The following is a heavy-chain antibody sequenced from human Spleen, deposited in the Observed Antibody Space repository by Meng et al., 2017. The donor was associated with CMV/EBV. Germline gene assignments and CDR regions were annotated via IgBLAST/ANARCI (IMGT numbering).Heavy chain of an antibody. CDR1: GFTFSTYS. J-gene: IGHJ4*02. V-gene: IGHV3-21*01. CDR3: ARGGTHFDY. D-gene: IGHD3-16*01. CDR2: ISSSSSYI. Sequence: GGSLRLSCAASGFTFSTYSMNWVRQAPGKGLEWVSSISSSSSYIYYADSVKGRFTISRDNSKNTLYLQMNSLTTADTAVYYCARGGTHFDYWGQGTLVTVSS.